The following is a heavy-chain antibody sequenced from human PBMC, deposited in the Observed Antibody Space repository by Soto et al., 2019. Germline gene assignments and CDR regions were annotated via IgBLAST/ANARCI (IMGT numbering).Heavy chain of an antibody. V-gene: IGHV4-4*02. CDR3: VRMNRDYYYYGMDV. CDR2: IDHNGVT. J-gene: IGHJ6*02. Sequence: SETLSLTCAVSGDSISSSKWWTWVRQTPKKGLEWIGKIDHNGVTNYNPSLEGRVTISKDNSKNQLSLKLTSVTAADSAMYYCVRMNRDYYYYGMDVWGQGAPVTVS. CDR1: GDSISSSKW.